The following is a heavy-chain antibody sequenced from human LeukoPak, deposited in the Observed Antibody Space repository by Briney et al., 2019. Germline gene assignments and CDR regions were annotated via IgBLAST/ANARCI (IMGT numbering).Heavy chain of an antibody. D-gene: IGHD2-2*01. J-gene: IGHJ3*02. CDR1: GDSISNYY. V-gene: IGHV4-4*09. CDR3: ARALVVPALDAFDI. CDR2: IYTSGST. Sequence: SETLSLTCTVSGDSISNYYWTWIRQPPGKGLEWIGYIYTSGSTYYNPSLKSRVTISVDTSKNQFSLKLSSVTAADTAVCYCARALVVPALDAFDIWGQGTMVTVSS.